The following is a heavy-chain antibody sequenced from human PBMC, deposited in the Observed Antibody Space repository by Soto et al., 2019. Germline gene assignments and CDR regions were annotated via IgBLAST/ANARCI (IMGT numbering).Heavy chain of an antibody. CDR2: IMPVFPTP. CDR3: ARDKDRQQLGGKYCYIMDV. V-gene: IGHV1-69*12. Sequence: QVQLVQSGAEVKKPGSSVKVSCKTSGGTFRTSAISWVRQAPGQGLEWVGGIMPVFPTPDYAQKFQGRVTITADESTGTAYMELSSLRSEDTAVYYCARDKDRQQLGGKYCYIMDVWGQGTTVTVSS. D-gene: IGHD3-3*02. J-gene: IGHJ6*01. CDR1: GGTFRTSA.